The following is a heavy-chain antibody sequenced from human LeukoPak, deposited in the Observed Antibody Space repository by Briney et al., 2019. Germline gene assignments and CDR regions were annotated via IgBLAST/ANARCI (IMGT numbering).Heavy chain of an antibody. Sequence: PPETLSLTCTVSGGSISSYSYYWGWIRQPPGKGLEWIGSMYYSGSTYYNPSLKSRVTISVDTSKNQFSLKLSSVTAADTAVYYCARGVMTTVTTLDYWGQGTLVTVSS. J-gene: IGHJ4*02. CDR2: MYYSGST. D-gene: IGHD4-17*01. V-gene: IGHV4-39*01. CDR1: GGSISSYSYY. CDR3: ARGVMTTVTTLDY.